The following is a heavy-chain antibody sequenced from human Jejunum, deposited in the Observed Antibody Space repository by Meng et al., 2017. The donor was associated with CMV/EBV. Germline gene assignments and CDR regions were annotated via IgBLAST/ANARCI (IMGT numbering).Heavy chain of an antibody. CDR2: IRDDGSIK. J-gene: IGHJ4*02. Sequence: SGFSFNKYGMHWVRQAPGKGLEWVAFIRDDGSIKYYAESVKARFTISRDNSKTTLYLQMNSLRPEDTALYHCAKVTSGSWGYFDSWGQGTLVTVSS. D-gene: IGHD3-16*01. CDR1: GFSFNKYG. CDR3: AKVTSGSWGYFDS. V-gene: IGHV3-30*02.